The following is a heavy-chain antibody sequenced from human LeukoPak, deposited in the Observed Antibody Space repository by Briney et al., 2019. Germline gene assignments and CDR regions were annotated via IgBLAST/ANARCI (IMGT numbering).Heavy chain of an antibody. V-gene: IGHV3-21*01. Sequence: PGGSLRLSCAASGFTFSRYSMNWVRQAPGKGLEWVSSISSSSSYILYADSVKGRFTVSRDNAKNSLYLQMNSLKAEDTAVYYCARVGRIGEQLHYLVQWGEGTRVSVST. CDR1: GFTFSRYS. D-gene: IGHD1-26*01. J-gene: IGHJ4*02. CDR2: ISSSSSYI. CDR3: ARVGRIGEQLHYLVQ.